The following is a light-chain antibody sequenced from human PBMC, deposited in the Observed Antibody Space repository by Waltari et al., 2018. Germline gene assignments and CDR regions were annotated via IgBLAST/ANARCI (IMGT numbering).Light chain of an antibody. V-gene: IGKV1-39*01. J-gene: IGKJ3*01. Sequence: DFPMTQSPSSLSASVGDRVTITCRASQTIDNYLNWYQQKPVKAPELLIYAASTLQRRVPSRFSGRGSGTEFTHTISSLQPEDFATYYCQQSSTTLCTFGPGTRVDI. CDR1: QTIDNY. CDR3: QQSSTTLCT. CDR2: AAS.